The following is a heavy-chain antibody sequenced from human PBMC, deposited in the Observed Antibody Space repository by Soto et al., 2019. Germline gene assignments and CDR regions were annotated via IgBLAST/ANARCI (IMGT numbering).Heavy chain of an antibody. Sequence: GASVKVSCKASGGTFSTYAVNSVRQAPGQGLEWMGGIIPFFGPANCAQQFQGRVTITADESTSTAYMELSSLRSEDTAVYYCARAPTPFPLAARPYYYYYYGMDVWGQGTTVTVSS. CDR1: GGTFSTYA. CDR3: ARAPTPFPLAARPYYYYYYGMDV. V-gene: IGHV1-69*13. J-gene: IGHJ6*02. CDR2: IIPFFGPA. D-gene: IGHD6-6*01.